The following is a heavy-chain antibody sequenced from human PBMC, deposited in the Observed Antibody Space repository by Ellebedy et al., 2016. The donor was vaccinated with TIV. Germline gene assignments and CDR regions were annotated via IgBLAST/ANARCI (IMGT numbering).Heavy chain of an antibody. V-gene: IGHV1-69*13. Sequence: ASVKVSCKASGGTFSTYAIIWVRQAPGQGLEWMGWISAYNGATNYAQKFQGRVTITADESTNTAYMDLSSLRSEDTAVYYCARRTTVVTHYYYYGMDVWGQGTTVIVSS. J-gene: IGHJ6*02. CDR2: ISAYNGAT. CDR3: ARRTTVVTHYYYYGMDV. D-gene: IGHD4-23*01. CDR1: GGTFSTYA.